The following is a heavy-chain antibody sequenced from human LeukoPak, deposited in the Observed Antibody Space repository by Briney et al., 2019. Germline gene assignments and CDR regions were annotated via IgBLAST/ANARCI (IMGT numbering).Heavy chain of an antibody. CDR3: AGVVGYCTNGVCRQRYFDL. CDR1: GGTFSSYA. V-gene: IGHV1-69*01. D-gene: IGHD2-8*01. J-gene: IGHJ2*01. Sequence: SVKVSCKASGGTFSSYAISWVRQAPGQGLEWMGGIIPIFGTANYAQKFQGRVTITADESMSTAYMELSSLRSEDTAVYYCAGVVGYCTNGVCRQRYFDLWGRGTLVTVSS. CDR2: IIPIFGTA.